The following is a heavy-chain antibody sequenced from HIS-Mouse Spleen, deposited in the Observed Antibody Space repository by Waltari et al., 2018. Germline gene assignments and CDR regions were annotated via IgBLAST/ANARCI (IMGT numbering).Heavy chain of an antibody. V-gene: IGHV2-70*15. D-gene: IGHD6-19*01. CDR1: GFSLSTSGMF. Sequence: QVTLRESGPALVKPTQTLTLTCTFSGFSLSTSGMFVRLIRQPPGKALEWLARIDWDDDKYYSTSLKTRLTISKDTSKNQVVLTMTNMDPVDTATYYCARIAEGYSSGWYAFDYWGQGTLVTVSS. CDR3: ARIAEGYSSGWYAFDY. CDR2: IDWDDDK. J-gene: IGHJ4*02.